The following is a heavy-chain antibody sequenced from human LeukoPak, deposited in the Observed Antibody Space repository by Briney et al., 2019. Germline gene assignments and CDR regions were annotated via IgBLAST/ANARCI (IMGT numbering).Heavy chain of an antibody. V-gene: IGHV1-2*04. J-gene: IGHJ4*02. CDR2: INPNSGGT. D-gene: IGHD6-19*01. CDR3: TRVPSSGWYGVYFDY. CDR1: GYIFTGYY. Sequence: ASVKVSCKASGYIFTGYYMHWVRQAPGQGLEWMGWINPNSGGTNYAQKFQGWVTMTRDTSISTAYMELSGLRSDDTAVYYCTRVPSSGWYGVYFDYWGQGTLVTVSS.